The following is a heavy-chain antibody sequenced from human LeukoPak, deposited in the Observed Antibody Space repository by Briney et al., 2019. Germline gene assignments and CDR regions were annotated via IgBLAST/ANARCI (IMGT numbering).Heavy chain of an antibody. V-gene: IGHV3-33*08. D-gene: IGHD3-22*01. CDR2: IWYDGSNK. CDR1: GFTFSSYA. J-gene: IGHJ3*02. CDR3: ARGFSDSSGRYAFDI. Sequence: PGGSLRLSCAASGFTFSSYAMHWVRQGPGKGLECVAVIWYDGSNKYYADSVKGRFTISRDNSKNTLYLQMNSLRAEDTAVYYCARGFSDSSGRYAFDIWGQGTMVTVSS.